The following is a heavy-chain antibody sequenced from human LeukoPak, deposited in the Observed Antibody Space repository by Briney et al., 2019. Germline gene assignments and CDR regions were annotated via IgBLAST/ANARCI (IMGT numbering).Heavy chain of an antibody. CDR1: GFTFSSYS. V-gene: IGHV3-21*01. CDR2: ITSSSSYI. CDR3: ARDLAGATNYYYYMDV. D-gene: IGHD1-26*01. Sequence: GGSLRLSCAASGFTFSSYSMNCVRQAPGKGLEWVSSITSSSSYIYYAAPVKGRFTISRDNAKNSLYLQMNSLRAEDTAVYYCARDLAGATNYYYYMDVWGKGTTVTGSS. J-gene: IGHJ6*03.